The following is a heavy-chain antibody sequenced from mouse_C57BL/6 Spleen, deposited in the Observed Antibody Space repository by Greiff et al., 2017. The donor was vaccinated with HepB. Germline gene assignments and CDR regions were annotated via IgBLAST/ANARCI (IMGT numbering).Heavy chain of an antibody. CDR1: GFTFSDYG. Sequence: EVKLQESGGGLVKPGGSLKLSCAASGFTFSDYGMHWVRQAPEKGLEWVAYISSGSSTIYYAATVKGRFTISRDNAKNTLFLQMTSLRSEDTAMYYCARPETGWYFDVWGTGTTVTVSS. D-gene: IGHD4-1*01. CDR3: ARPETGWYFDV. V-gene: IGHV5-17*01. J-gene: IGHJ1*03. CDR2: ISSGSSTI.